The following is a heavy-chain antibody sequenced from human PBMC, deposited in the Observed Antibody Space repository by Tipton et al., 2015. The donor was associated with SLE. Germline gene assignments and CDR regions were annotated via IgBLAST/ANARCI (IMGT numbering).Heavy chain of an antibody. CDR3: ARSPKMCTGGTCYGDAFDI. Sequence: LRLSCAVSDYSITSGYYWGWLRQPPGKGLEWIGSFYHGGNTYYNPSLNPSLRSRVSISLDTSKNQFSLIVTSVTAADTAVYYCARSPKMCTGGTCYGDAFDIWEQG. D-gene: IGHD2-15*01. CDR2: FYHGGNT. J-gene: IGHJ3*02. V-gene: IGHV4-38-2*01. CDR1: DYSITSGYY.